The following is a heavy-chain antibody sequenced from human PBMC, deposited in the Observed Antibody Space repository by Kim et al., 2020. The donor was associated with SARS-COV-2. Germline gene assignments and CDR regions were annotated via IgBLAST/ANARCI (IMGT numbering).Heavy chain of an antibody. CDR1: GGSFSGYY. J-gene: IGHJ5*02. D-gene: IGHD2-2*01. CDR3: ASSRRICSSTSCYRKAFDP. CDR2: INHSGST. Sequence: SETLSLTCAVYGGSFSGYYWSWIRQPPGKGLEWIGEINHSGSTNYNPSLKSRVTISVDTSKNQFSLKLSSVTAADTAVYYCASSRRICSSTSCYRKAFDPWGQGTLVTVSS. V-gene: IGHV4-34*01.